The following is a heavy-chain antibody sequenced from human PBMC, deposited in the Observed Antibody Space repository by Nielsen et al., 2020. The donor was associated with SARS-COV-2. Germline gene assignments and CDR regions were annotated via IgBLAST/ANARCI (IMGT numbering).Heavy chain of an antibody. J-gene: IGHJ5*02. V-gene: IGHV4-39*01. CDR1: GASIGSTNYY. CDR3: ARHAPLAAHHNWFNP. Sequence: SETLSLTCTVSGASIGSTNYYWAWIRQPPGQALEWIGSSFYNKDMHYSPSLKGRVTISVDTSKNQFSLTLTSVTAADTAIYFCARHAPLAAHHNWFNPWGRGTLVTVSS. CDR2: SFYNKDM. D-gene: IGHD6-6*01.